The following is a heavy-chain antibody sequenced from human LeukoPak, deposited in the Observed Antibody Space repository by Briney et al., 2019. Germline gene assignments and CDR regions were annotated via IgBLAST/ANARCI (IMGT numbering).Heavy chain of an antibody. D-gene: IGHD1-26*01. Sequence: SETLSLTCAVYGGSFSGYYWSWIRQPPGKGLEWIGEINHSGSTNYNPSLKSRVTISVDTSKNQFSLELSSVTAADTAVYYCARARGSYYDYWGQGTLVTVSS. CDR1: GGSFSGYY. CDR3: ARARGSYYDY. V-gene: IGHV4-34*01. J-gene: IGHJ4*02. CDR2: INHSGST.